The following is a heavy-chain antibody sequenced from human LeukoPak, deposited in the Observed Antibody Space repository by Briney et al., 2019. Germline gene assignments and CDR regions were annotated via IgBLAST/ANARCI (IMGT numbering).Heavy chain of an antibody. CDR3: ARDPAYYDFWSGYPNWFDP. V-gene: IGHV3-21*01. J-gene: IGHJ5*02. D-gene: IGHD3-3*01. Sequence: GGSLRLSCAGSGFTFSTYHMKWVRQAPGKGLEWVSSLSSSSNPIYYSAYVRGRFTISRDNAKNSLYLQMNNLRAEDTAVYYCARDPAYYDFWSGYPNWFDPWGQGTLVSVSS. CDR1: GFTFSTYH. CDR2: LSSSSNPI.